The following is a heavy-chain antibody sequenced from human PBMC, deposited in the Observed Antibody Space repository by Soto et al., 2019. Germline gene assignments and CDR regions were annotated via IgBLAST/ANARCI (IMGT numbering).Heavy chain of an antibody. D-gene: IGHD3-10*01. CDR1: GYTFSTYA. V-gene: IGHV1-3*01. CDR3: ARGGWFGELPFAY. CDR2: TNADNGDT. J-gene: IGHJ4*02. Sequence: QVHLVQSGAEMRKPGASVKVSCKASGYTFSTYAIHWVRQAPGQGLEWMGWTNADNGDTKFSQKFQGRVTITRDTSANPAYMDLSSLRPADTALYYCARGGWFGELPFAYWGQGTLVTVSS.